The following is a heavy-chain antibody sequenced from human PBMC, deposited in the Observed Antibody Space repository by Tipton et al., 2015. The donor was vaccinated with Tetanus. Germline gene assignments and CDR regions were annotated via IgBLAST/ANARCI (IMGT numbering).Heavy chain of an antibody. D-gene: IGHD6-19*01. CDR3: ARRRSGGSPGFDY. CDR1: GESFSGYY. Sequence: TLSLTCAVYGESFSGYYWSWIRQPPGKGLEWIGEIHHSGSTNYNPSLKSRVTISQDTSKNQFSLKLSSVTAADTAVYYCARRRSGGSPGFDYWGQGILVTVSS. V-gene: IGHV4-34*01. J-gene: IGHJ4*02. CDR2: IHHSGST.